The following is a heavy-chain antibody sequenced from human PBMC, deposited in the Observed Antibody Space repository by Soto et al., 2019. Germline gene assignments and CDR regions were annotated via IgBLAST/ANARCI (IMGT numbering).Heavy chain of an antibody. V-gene: IGHV4-31*03. CDR1: GGSISSGGYY. CDR2: IYYSGST. D-gene: IGHD3-9*01. Sequence: SETLSLTCTVSGGSISSGGYYWSWIRQHPGKGLEWIGYIYYSGSTYYNPSLKSRVTISVDTSKNQFSLKLSSVTAADTAVYYCARDIGSDDILTGYYNWFDPWGQGTLVTVSS. J-gene: IGHJ5*02. CDR3: ARDIGSDDILTGYYNWFDP.